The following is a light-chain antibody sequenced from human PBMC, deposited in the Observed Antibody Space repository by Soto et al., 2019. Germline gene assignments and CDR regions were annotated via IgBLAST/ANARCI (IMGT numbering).Light chain of an antibody. J-gene: IGKJ1*01. Sequence: EIVLTQSPGTLSLSPGERATLSCRASQSVSSYLAWYQQKPGQAPRLLIYGASSRATGIPDRFSGSGSGTDFTLTISRLEPEDFAVYYCQQCGSSPWTFGQGTKVDI. CDR1: QSVSSY. CDR2: GAS. CDR3: QQCGSSPWT. V-gene: IGKV3-20*01.